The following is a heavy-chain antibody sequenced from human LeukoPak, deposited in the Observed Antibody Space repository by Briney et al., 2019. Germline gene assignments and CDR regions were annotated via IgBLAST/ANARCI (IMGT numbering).Heavy chain of an antibody. J-gene: IGHJ3*02. CDR1: GGSISEDY. CDR3: ARPIVVVPAATVPRDAFDI. D-gene: IGHD2-2*01. Sequence: PSETLSLTCTVSGGSISEDYWSWIRQPAGKGLEWIGRIYTSGSTNYKPSLKSRVTISVDTSKNQFSLKLSSVTAADTAVYYCARPIVVVPAATVPRDAFDIWGQGTMVTVSS. V-gene: IGHV4-4*07. CDR2: IYTSGST.